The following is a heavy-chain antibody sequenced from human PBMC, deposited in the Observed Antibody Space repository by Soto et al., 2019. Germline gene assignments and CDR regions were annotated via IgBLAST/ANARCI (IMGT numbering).Heavy chain of an antibody. Sequence: QVQLQQWGAGPWRPLETLSLTCGVSGGSFSGYYWAWISQSPGKGLEWIGEINDRGSINYNPSPKSRVSSSVDTSKNHYSLNLRSVTAADTAVYYCARESHDILTGPPWVWYFDLWGRGTLVTVSS. CDR1: GGSFSGYY. V-gene: IGHV4-34*01. CDR3: ARESHDILTGPPWVWYFDL. CDR2: INDRGSI. J-gene: IGHJ2*01. D-gene: IGHD3-9*01.